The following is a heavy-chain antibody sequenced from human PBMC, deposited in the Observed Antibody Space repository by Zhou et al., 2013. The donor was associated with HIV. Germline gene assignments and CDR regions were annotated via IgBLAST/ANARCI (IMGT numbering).Heavy chain of an antibody. V-gene: IGHV1-18*01. CDR2: ISSYNGNT. Sequence: QVHLVQSGDEVKKPGASVKVSCKAAGYTFTLYDVSWVRQAPGQGLEWMGWISSYNGNTNYAQKLQGRVTMTTDTSTSTAYMELRSLRSDDTAVYYCARSRFCSGGSCEGRADYWGQGTLVTVSS. CDR1: GYTFTLYD. J-gene: IGHJ4*02. D-gene: IGHD2-15*01. CDR3: ARSRFCSGGSCEGRADY.